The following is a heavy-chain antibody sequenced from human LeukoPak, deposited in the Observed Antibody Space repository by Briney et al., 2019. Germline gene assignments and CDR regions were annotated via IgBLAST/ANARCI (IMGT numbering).Heavy chain of an antibody. D-gene: IGHD6-19*01. V-gene: IGHV3-9*03. CDR3: AKSAGSVAGPHDAFDI. CDR2: VSWNSGSI. Sequence: PGGSLRLSCAASGFTFDDYAMHWVRQAPGKGLEWVSGVSWNSGSIGYADSVKGRFTISRDNAKNSLYLQMNSLRAEDMALYYCAKSAGSVAGPHDAFDIWGQGTMVTVSS. CDR1: GFTFDDYA. J-gene: IGHJ3*02.